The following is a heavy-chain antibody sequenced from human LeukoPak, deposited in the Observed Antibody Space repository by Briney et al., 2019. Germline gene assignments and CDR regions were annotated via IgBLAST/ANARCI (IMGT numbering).Heavy chain of an antibody. D-gene: IGHD4-17*01. J-gene: IGHJ4*02. CDR1: GFTFSSYW. Sequence: PGGSLRLSCEASGFTFSSYWMHWVRQAPGKGLGWVSRINSDGSRTSYADSVKGRFTFSRDNAKNTLYLQMNSLRAEDTAVYYCARAGYGGNSPFDYWGQGTLVTVSS. CDR2: INSDGSRT. CDR3: ARAGYGGNSPFDY. V-gene: IGHV3-74*01.